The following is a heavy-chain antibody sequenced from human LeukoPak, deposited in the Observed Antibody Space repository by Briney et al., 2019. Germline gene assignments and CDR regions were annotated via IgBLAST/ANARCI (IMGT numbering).Heavy chain of an antibody. V-gene: IGHV4-59*01. CDR2: IYYSGST. CDR1: GGSISSYY. Sequence: PSETLSLTCTVSGGSISSYYWSRIRQPPGKGLEWIGYIYYSGSTNYNPSLKSRVTISADTSKNQFSLKLSSVTAADTAVYYCARTHCGGDCYLSDYYYMDVWGKGTTVTVSS. J-gene: IGHJ6*03. D-gene: IGHD2-21*01. CDR3: ARTHCGGDCYLSDYYYMDV.